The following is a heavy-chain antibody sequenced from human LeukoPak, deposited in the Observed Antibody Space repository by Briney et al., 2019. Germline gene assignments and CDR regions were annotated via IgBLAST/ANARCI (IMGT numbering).Heavy chain of an antibody. CDR2: ISSTSSII. CDR1: GFTFSSHS. J-gene: IGHJ6*03. D-gene: IGHD2-2*01. CDR3: ARGPYCSSTSCSINYYYCMDV. Sequence: GGSLRLSCATSGFTFSSHSVNWVRQAPGKGLEWVSYISSTSSIIYYTDSVKGRFTISRDNTKNSVYLQMSSLRAEDTAVYYCARGPYCSSTSCSINYYYCMDVWGKGTTVTVPS. V-gene: IGHV3-48*01.